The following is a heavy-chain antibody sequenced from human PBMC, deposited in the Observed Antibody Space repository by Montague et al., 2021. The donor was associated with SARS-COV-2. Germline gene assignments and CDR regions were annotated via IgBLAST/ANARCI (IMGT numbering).Heavy chain of an antibody. Sequence: SETLSLTCTVSGGSISSSSYYWGWIRQPPGKGLEWIGSVYYNRGTNYNPSLESRVTISVDTSKNQFSLRLSSATAADTAVYYCGRAISSWWAVGYWGQGILVTVSS. J-gene: IGHJ4*02. D-gene: IGHD6-13*01. CDR3: GRAISSWWAVGY. V-gene: IGHV4-39*01. CDR2: VYYNRGT. CDR1: GGSISSSSYY.